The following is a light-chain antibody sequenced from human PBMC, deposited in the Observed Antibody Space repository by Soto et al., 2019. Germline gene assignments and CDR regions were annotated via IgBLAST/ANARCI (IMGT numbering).Light chain of an antibody. Sequence: AIQMTQSPSSLSASVGDRVTLTCRASQGIARDLAWDQQKPGKAPNLLIYGASTLQSGVPSRFSGSGSGTDFTLTISSLQPEDFGSYYCLQDYNYPRTFGQGTKVEV. J-gene: IGKJ1*01. CDR1: QGIARD. CDR3: LQDYNYPRT. V-gene: IGKV1-6*01. CDR2: GAS.